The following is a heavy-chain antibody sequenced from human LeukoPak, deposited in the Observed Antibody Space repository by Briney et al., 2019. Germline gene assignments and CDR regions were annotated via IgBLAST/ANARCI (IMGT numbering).Heavy chain of an antibody. J-gene: IGHJ4*02. V-gene: IGHV3-30*03. CDR2: ISYDGSNK. CDR1: GFTFSSYG. D-gene: IGHD4-17*01. CDR3: AGEGAHGDYDY. Sequence: GSLRLSCAASGFTFSSYGMHWVRQAPGEGLEWVAVISYDGSNKYYADSVKGRFTISRDNSKNTLYLQMNSLRAEDTAVYYCAGEGAHGDYDYWGQGTLVTVSS.